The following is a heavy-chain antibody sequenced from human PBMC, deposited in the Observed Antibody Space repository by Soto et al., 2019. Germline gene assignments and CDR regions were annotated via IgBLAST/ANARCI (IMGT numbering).Heavy chain of an antibody. CDR3: ARVGKVKRGYSGYEYYFDY. V-gene: IGHV4-31*03. D-gene: IGHD5-12*01. Sequence: PSETLSLTCTVSGGSISSGGYYWSWIRQHPGKGLEWIGYIYYSGSTYYNPSLKGRVTISVDTSKNQFSLKLSSVTAADTAVYYRARVGKVKRGYSGYEYYFDYWGQGTLVTVSS. CDR1: GGSISSGGYY. CDR2: IYYSGST. J-gene: IGHJ4*02.